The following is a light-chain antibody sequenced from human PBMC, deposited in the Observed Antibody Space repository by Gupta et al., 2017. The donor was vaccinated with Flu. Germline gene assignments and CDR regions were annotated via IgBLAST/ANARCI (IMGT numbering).Light chain of an antibody. J-gene: IGKJ4*01. CDR1: QPISNY. CDR2: DAS. Sequence: EVILTQSPATLSLSPGERATLSCRASQPISNYLAWYQQKPGQAPRLLIYDASNRDTGIPARFRGSESGTDFTLTISSREPEDSAVYYCQQRSNWPPNTFGGGTKVEI. V-gene: IGKV3-11*01. CDR3: QQRSNWPPNT.